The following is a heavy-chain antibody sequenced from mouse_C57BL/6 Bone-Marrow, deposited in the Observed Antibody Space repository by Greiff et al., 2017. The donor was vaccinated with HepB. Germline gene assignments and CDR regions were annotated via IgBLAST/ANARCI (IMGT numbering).Heavy chain of an antibody. Sequence: VQLQQSGAELVRPGTSVKVSCKASGYAFTNYLIEWVKQRPGQGLEWIGVINPGSGGTNYNEKFKGKATLTADKSSSTAYMQLSSLTSEDSAVYFCAKGGYGSSYNYWGQGTTLTVSS. V-gene: IGHV1-54*01. CDR1: GYAFTNYL. CDR3: AKGGYGSSYNY. D-gene: IGHD1-1*01. CDR2: INPGSGGT. J-gene: IGHJ2*01.